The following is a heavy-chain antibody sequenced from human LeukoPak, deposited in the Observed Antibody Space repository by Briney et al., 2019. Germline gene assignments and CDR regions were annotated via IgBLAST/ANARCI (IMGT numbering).Heavy chain of an antibody. J-gene: IGHJ4*02. Sequence: SVKVSCKASGGTFISYAISWVQQAPGQGLEWMGGIIPIFGTANYAQKFQGRVTITADESTSTAYMELSSLRSEDTAVYYCAREGPGGSGYQYYFDYWGQGTLVTVSS. V-gene: IGHV1-69*01. CDR2: IIPIFGTA. CDR3: AREGPGGSGYQYYFDY. D-gene: IGHD3-3*01. CDR1: GGTFISYA.